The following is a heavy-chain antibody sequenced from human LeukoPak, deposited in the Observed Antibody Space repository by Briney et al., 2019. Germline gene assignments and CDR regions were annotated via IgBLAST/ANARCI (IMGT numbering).Heavy chain of an antibody. CDR2: IIPIFGTA. CDR3: ARVAYYDSSGPMSY. Sequence: GASVKVSCKASGGTFSSYAISWVRQAPGQGLEWMRAIIPIFGTANYAQKFQGRVTITADESTSTAYMELSSLRSEDTAVYYCARVAYYDSSGPMSYWGQGTLVTVSS. D-gene: IGHD3-22*01. J-gene: IGHJ4*02. CDR1: GGTFSSYA. V-gene: IGHV1-69*13.